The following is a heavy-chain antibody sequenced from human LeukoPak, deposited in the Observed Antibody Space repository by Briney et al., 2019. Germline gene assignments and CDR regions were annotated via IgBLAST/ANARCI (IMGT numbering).Heavy chain of an antibody. D-gene: IGHD3-16*02. J-gene: IGHJ4*02. CDR3: ARGRVSYRLNALDY. CDR2: IATSDTTT. V-gene: IGHV3-48*03. Sequence: GGSLRLSCVASGFTFSSSEMNWVRQAPGKGLEWISYIATSDTTTHYADSVRGRFTISRDNAKNSVYLQMNSLRAEDTAVYYCARGRVSYRLNALDYWGQGTLVTVSS. CDR1: GFTFSSSE.